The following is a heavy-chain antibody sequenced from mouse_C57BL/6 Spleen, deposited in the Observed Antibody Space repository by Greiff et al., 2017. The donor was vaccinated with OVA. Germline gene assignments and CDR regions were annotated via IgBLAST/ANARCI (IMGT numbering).Heavy chain of an antibody. CDR2: ISDGGSYT. D-gene: IGHD2-3*01. Sequence: EVKLVESGGGLVKPGGSLKLSCAASGFTFSSYAMSWVRQTPEKRLEWVATISDGGSYTYYPDNVKGRFTISRDNAKNNLYLQMSHLKSEDTAMYYWAGEGYDGYYVGAMDYWGQGTSVTVSS. J-gene: IGHJ4*01. CDR3: AGEGYDGYYVGAMDY. V-gene: IGHV5-4*01. CDR1: GFTFSSYA.